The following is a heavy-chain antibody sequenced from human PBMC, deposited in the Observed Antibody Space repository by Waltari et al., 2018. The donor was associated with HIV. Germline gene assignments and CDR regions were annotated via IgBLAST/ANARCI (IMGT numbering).Heavy chain of an antibody. J-gene: IGHJ4*02. V-gene: IGHV3-21*02. D-gene: IGHD6-19*01. CDR3: AGGSSTAWYLVN. CDR1: GLTFSSET. Sequence: QVVTSGGGQVKPGESLRLSCAASGLTFSSETIHWARRAPGKVLEWGSSSYRYSDYVSYAYSVRGRFTIARDNARNTVYLQLNRLGVADTAGYYCAGGSSTAWYLVNWGQGTLVSVSS. CDR2: SYRYSDYV.